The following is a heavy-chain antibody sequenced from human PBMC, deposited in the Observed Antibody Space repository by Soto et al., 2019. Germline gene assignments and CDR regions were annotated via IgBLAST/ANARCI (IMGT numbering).Heavy chain of an antibody. CDR1: GFTFGSYS. Sequence: EVQLVESGGGLVKPGESLRLSCAASGFTFGSYSMNWVRQAPGKGLEWVSSISSGNGYIYYADPVKGRFTISRDNAKNSLYLQMNSLRAEDTAVYHCARGPRTIAATGPHAFDYWGQGTLVSVSS. V-gene: IGHV3-21*01. J-gene: IGHJ4*02. CDR3: ARGPRTIAATGPHAFDY. CDR2: ISSGNGYI. D-gene: IGHD6-13*01.